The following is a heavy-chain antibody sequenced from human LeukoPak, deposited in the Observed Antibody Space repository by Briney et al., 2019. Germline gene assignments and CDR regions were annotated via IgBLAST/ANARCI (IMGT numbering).Heavy chain of an antibody. J-gene: IGHJ5*02. CDR1: GGSFSGYY. V-gene: IGHV4-34*01. D-gene: IGHD2-2*02. Sequence: PSETLSLTCAVYGGSFSGYYWSWIRQPPGKGLEWIGEINHSGSTNYNPSLKSRVTMSVDTSKNQFSLKLSSVTAADTAVYYCARGPGYCSSTSCYKGWFDPWGQGTLVTVSS. CDR2: INHSGST. CDR3: ARGPGYCSSTSCYKGWFDP.